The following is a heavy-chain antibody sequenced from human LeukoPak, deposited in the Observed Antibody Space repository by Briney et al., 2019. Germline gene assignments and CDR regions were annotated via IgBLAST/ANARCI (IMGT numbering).Heavy chain of an antibody. CDR3: ARLGRLGGHWYGMDV. V-gene: IGHV4-4*07. CDR1: GGSLSSYY. D-gene: IGHD3-16*01. J-gene: IGHJ6*02. Sequence: SETLSLTCTVSGGSLSSYYWSWIRQPAGKGLEWIGRIYTSGSTNYNPSLKSRVTMSVDTSKNQFSLKLSSVTAAATAVYSCARLGRLGGHWYGMDVWGQGTTVTVSS. CDR2: IYTSGST.